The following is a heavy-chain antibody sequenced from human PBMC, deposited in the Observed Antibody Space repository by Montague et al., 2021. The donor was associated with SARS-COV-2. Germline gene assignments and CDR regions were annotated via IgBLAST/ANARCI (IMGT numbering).Heavy chain of an antibody. V-gene: IGHV4-31*03. J-gene: IGHJ4*02. D-gene: IGHD3-10*01. CDR2: IFHTGRT. CDR3: ARVRLFYYLDY. CDR1: GTSITSGGYY. Sequence: TLSLTCTVSGTSITSGGYYWTWIRQPPGKGLEWIGYIFHTGRTYYNPSLKTRVNMSVDTSNNHFSLRLSSVTAADTAMYYRARVRLFYYLDYWGQGTLVTVSS.